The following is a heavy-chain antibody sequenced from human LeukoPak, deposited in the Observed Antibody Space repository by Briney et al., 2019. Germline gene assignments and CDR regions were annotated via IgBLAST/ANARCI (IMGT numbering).Heavy chain of an antibody. CDR3: AKEMTEYGDYFQLFD. CDR2: IKQDGSEK. J-gene: IGHJ4*02. V-gene: IGHV3-7*03. CDR1: GFTFSSYW. D-gene: IGHD4-17*01. Sequence: GGSLRLSCAASGFTFSSYWMSWVRQAPGKGLEWVANIKQDGSEKYYVDSVKGRFTISRDNAKNSLYLQMNSLRAEDTAVYYCAKEMTEYGDYFQLFDWGQGTLVTVSS.